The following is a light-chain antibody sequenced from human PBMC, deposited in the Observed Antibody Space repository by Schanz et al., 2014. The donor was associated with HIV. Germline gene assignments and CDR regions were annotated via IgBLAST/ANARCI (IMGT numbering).Light chain of an antibody. CDR3: SSYTSSSTLV. Sequence: QSALTQPASVSGSPGQSITISCTGTNSDVGSYNFVSWYQQHPGKAPKLMIYEVIKRPSGVSNRFSGSKSGNTASLTISGLQAEDEADYYCSSYTSSSTLVFGGGTKVTVL. J-gene: IGLJ2*01. CDR1: NSDVGSYNF. V-gene: IGLV2-14*02. CDR2: EVI.